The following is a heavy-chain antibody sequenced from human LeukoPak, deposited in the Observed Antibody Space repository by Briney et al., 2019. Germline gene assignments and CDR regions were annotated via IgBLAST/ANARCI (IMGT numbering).Heavy chain of an antibody. Sequence: PGRTLRLSCAASGFTFSNACMSWVRHAPGKGLEWVVRITIKTGGATTNYAAPVKGRFTISRHESKTPLYLQMNSLKTEPTTVYYCTTDLRRYSGSDKPITKFWGQGTLVTVSS. V-gene: IGHV3-15*01. J-gene: IGHJ4*02. CDR1: GFTFSNAC. CDR3: TTDLRRYSGSDKPITKF. D-gene: IGHD1-26*01. CDR2: ITIKTGGATT.